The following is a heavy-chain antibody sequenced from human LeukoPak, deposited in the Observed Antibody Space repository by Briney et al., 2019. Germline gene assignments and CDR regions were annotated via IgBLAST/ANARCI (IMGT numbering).Heavy chain of an antibody. CDR1: GYAFTSYG. CDR2: ISAYNGNT. Sequence: ASVKVSCKASGYAFTSYGISWVRQAPGQGLEWMGWISAYNGNTNYAQKLQGRVTMTTDTSTSTAYMELRSLRSDDTAVYYCARSDPYIAADLLDPWGQGTLVTVSS. D-gene: IGHD6-13*01. V-gene: IGHV1-18*01. CDR3: ARSDPYIAADLLDP. J-gene: IGHJ5*02.